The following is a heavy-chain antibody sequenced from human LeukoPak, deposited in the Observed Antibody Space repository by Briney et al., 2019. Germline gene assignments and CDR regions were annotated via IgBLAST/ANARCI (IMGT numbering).Heavy chain of an antibody. D-gene: IGHD6-13*01. CDR2: IYYSGST. Sequence: PSETLSLTCTVSGGSISSAGYYWSWIRQHPGEGLEWIGYIYYSGSTYYNPSLKRRVIISVDTSKNQFSLKLSSVTAADTAVYYCGRAQQGAAGGRYYYHGVDVWGQGTTVTVSS. J-gene: IGHJ6*02. CDR3: GRAQQGAAGGRYYYHGVDV. V-gene: IGHV4-31*03. CDR1: GGSISSAGYY.